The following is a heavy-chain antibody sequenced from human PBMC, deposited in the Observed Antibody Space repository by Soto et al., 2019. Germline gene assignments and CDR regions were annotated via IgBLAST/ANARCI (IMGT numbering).Heavy chain of an antibody. CDR2: IYPGDSDT. CDR1: GYRFASYW. V-gene: IGHV5-51*01. D-gene: IGHD2-2*01. Sequence: PGESLKISCKGSGYRFASYWIGWVRQMPWKGLEWMGIIYPGDSDTRYSPSFQGQVTISADKSISTAYLQCSSLKASDTAMYYCARIYCSSTSCYYDYYYMDVWGKGTTVTVSS. J-gene: IGHJ6*03. CDR3: ARIYCSSTSCYYDYYYMDV.